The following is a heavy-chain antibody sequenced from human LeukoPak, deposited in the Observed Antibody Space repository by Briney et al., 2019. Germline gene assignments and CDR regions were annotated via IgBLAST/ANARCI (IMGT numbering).Heavy chain of an antibody. CDR3: AKDVVGQQWLENY. CDR2: INSYGSDK. CDR1: GFTFSSYE. V-gene: IGHV3-30*02. J-gene: IGHJ4*02. D-gene: IGHD6-19*01. Sequence: GGSLRLSCAASGFTFSSYEMNWVRQPPAKGLEWVAFINSYGSDKLYGDSVKGRFTISRDNSKNTLSLQMNSLRPEDTALYYCAKDVVGQQWLENYWGQGTLVTVSS.